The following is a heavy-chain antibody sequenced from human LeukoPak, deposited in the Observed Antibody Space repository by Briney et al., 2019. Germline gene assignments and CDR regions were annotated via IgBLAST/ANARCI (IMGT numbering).Heavy chain of an antibody. Sequence: APVKVSCKASGYTFTSYDINWVRQATGQGLEWMGWMNPNSGNTGYAQKFQGRVTMTRNTSISTAYMELSSLRSEDTAVYYCARVMSIAAAGSNWFDPWGQGTLVTVSS. D-gene: IGHD6-13*01. J-gene: IGHJ5*02. CDR1: GYTFTSYD. CDR3: ARVMSIAAAGSNWFDP. V-gene: IGHV1-8*01. CDR2: MNPNSGNT.